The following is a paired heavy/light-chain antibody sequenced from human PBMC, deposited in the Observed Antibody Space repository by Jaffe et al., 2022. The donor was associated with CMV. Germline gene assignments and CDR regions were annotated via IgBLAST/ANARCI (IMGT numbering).Light chain of an antibody. Sequence: EVVLTQSPATLSLSPGERATLSCRTSQSITSSLAWYQQRPGQPPRLLIYDASKRATGVPVRFSGSGSGTDFTLTISSLEPEDFAVYFCHHRITWPPVSFGGGTKVEI. V-gene: IGKV3-11*01. CDR3: HHRITWPPVS. J-gene: IGKJ4*01. CDR2: DAS. CDR1: QSITSS.
Heavy chain of an antibody. D-gene: IGHD4-17*01. V-gene: IGHV3-23*04. Sequence: EVQLVESGGELVQPGGSLVLSCVASGFTFTNYAMHWVRQAPGKGLEWVSGLGANGRDKYYINSVRGRVTISRDESRNTLYLEMKSVRAEDTARYYCVKDQSSMVTIPAAFEYWGQGTVVTVSS. CDR3: VKDQSSMVTIPAAFEY. CDR2: LGANGRDK. CDR1: GFTFTNYA. J-gene: IGHJ4*02.